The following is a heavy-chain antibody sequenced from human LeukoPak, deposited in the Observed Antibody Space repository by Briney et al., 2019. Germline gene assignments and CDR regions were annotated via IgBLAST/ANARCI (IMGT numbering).Heavy chain of an antibody. CDR3: ARSYGDYIFDY. V-gene: IGHV4-30-2*01. CDR2: IYHSGST. CDR1: GGSISSGGYS. Sequence: SETLSLTCAVSGGSISSGGYSWGWIRQPPGKGLEVNEYIYHSGSTYYNPSLKSRVTISVDRSKNQFSLKLSSVTPADTAVYYCARSYGDYIFDYWGQGTLVTVSP. D-gene: IGHD4-17*01. J-gene: IGHJ4*02.